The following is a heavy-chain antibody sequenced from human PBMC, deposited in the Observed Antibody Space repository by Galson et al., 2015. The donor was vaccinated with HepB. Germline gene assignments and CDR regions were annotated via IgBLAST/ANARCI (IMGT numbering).Heavy chain of an antibody. CDR2: IRSKASNYSP. J-gene: IGHJ4*02. CDR3: TRLGDLSGYSSS. V-gene: IGHV3-73*01. CDR1: GFTFSGSA. Sequence: SLRLSCAASGFTFSGSAIHWVRQASGKGLEWVGRIRSKASNYSPAYAASLKGRFTISRDDSKNTAYLHMKSLKTEDTAVNYCTRLGDLSGYSSSWGQGTLVTVSS. D-gene: IGHD6-13*01.